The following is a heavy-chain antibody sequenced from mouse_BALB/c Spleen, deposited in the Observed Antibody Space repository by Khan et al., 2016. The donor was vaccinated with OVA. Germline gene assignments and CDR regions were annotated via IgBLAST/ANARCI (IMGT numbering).Heavy chain of an antibody. D-gene: IGHD1-1*01. CDR2: VSTGGHYT. J-gene: IGHJ3*01. V-gene: IGHV5-6*01. CDR3: ARRAYYYDSEGFAY. CDR1: GFTFSTYG. Sequence: EVELVESGGDVVKPGGSLKLSCAASGFTFSTYGMSWVRQTPDKRLEWVATVSTGGHYTYYPDTVKGRFTISRDNAKNTLYLQMNSLKSEDKAMFYCARRAYYYDSEGFAYWGQGTLVTVSA.